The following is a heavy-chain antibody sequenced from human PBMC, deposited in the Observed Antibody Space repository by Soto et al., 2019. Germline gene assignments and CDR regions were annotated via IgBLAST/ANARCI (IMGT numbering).Heavy chain of an antibody. Sequence: GGSLRLSCAASGFTFSYYWMHWVRQAPGKGLVWVSRIHSDGSSTTYADFVKGRFIISRDNARNTVDLQMNSLRAEDTAVYYCARDLGSSWYYYYYGMDVWGQGTTVTVSS. V-gene: IGHV3-74*01. CDR2: IHSDGSST. D-gene: IGHD6-13*01. CDR1: GFTFSYYW. CDR3: ARDLGSSWYYYYYGMDV. J-gene: IGHJ6*02.